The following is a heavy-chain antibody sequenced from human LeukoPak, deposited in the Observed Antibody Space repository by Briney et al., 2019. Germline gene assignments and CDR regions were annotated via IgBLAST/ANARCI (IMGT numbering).Heavy chain of an antibody. V-gene: IGHV3-48*04. CDR2: ISSSGSTI. CDR1: GFTFSTYS. D-gene: IGHD3-10*01. J-gene: IGHJ4*02. CDR3: ARDLWAVTIDY. Sequence: PGGSLRLSCAASGFTFSTYSMNWVRQALGKGLEWISYISSSGSTIYYADSVKGRFTISRDNAKNSLYLQMNSLRAEDTAVYYCARDLWAVTIDYWGRGTLVTVSS.